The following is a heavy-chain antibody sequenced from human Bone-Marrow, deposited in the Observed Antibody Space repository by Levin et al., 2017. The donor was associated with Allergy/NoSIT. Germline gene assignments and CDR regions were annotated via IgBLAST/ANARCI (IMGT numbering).Heavy chain of an antibody. V-gene: IGHV3-64*01. CDR3: ARDLSSRRYSSNWDALDI. CDR2: ITSNGGST. D-gene: IGHD6-13*01. J-gene: IGHJ3*02. Sequence: QAGGSLRLSCAASGFTFSVYAMHWVRQAPGKGLEYVSAITSNGGSTSYANSVMGRFTISRDNSKNTLYLQMGSLRPEDMAVYYCARDLSSRRYSSNWDALDIWGQGTMVTVSS. CDR1: GFTFSVYA.